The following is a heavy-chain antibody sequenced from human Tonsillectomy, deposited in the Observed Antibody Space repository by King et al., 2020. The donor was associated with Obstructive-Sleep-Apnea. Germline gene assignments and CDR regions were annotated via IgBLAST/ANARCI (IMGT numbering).Heavy chain of an antibody. D-gene: IGHD2-2*01. Sequence: VQLVESGGGLVQPGGSLRLSCAASGFTFSGYSMNWVRQAPGKGLEWVSDISSSSSTIYYADSVKGRFTISRDNAKNSLYLQMTSLGAEDTAVYYCARDQLKSLVVPAAMKYWGQGTLVTVSS. CDR3: ARDQLKSLVVPAAMKY. CDR2: ISSSSSTI. J-gene: IGHJ4*02. CDR1: GFTFSGYS. V-gene: IGHV3-48*04.